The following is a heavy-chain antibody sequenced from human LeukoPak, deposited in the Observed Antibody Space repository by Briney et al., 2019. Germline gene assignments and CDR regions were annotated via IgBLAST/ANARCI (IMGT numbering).Heavy chain of an antibody. CDR2: INTDGSTT. CDR3: ARGNTSPDY. J-gene: IGHJ4*02. D-gene: IGHD2/OR15-2a*01. Sequence: PGGSLRLSCAASGFTFSSYWMHWVRQAPGKGLVWVSRINTDGSTTSYADSVKGRFTISRDNAKNTVYLQMNSLRAEDTAVYYCARGNTSPDYWGQGTLVTVSS. CDR1: GFTFSSYW. V-gene: IGHV3-74*01.